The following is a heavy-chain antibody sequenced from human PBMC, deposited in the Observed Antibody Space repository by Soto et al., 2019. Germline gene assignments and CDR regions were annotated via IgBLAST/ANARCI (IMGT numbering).Heavy chain of an antibody. V-gene: IGHV3-23*01. J-gene: IGHJ5*02. Sequence: EVQLLESGGGLVQPGGSLRLSCAVSGFTFSSYAMSWVRQAPGKGLEWVSGISGSGDITDYADSVKGRFTISRDNSKNTLYRQMNSLRVEDTAVYYCTKGRQSSGWYAWGQGTLVTVSS. CDR2: ISGSGDIT. D-gene: IGHD6-19*01. CDR3: TKGRQSSGWYA. CDR1: GFTFSSYA.